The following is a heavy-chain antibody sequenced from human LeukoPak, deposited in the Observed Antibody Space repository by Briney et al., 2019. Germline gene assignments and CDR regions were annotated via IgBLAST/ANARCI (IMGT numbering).Heavy chain of an antibody. D-gene: IGHD3-22*01. V-gene: IGHV4-59*12. Sequence: SETLSLTCTVSGGSISSYYWSWIRQPPGKGLEWIGYIYYSGSTNYNPSLKSRVTISVDTSKNQFSLKLSSVTAADTAVYYCAREGSSGPGDYWGQGTLVTVSS. J-gene: IGHJ4*02. CDR1: GGSISSYY. CDR2: IYYSGST. CDR3: AREGSSGPGDY.